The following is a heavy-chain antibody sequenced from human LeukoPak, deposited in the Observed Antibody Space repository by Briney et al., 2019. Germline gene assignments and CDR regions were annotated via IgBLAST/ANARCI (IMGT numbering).Heavy chain of an antibody. D-gene: IGHD6-13*01. V-gene: IGHV5-10-1*01. CDR3: AIGLFSGSWCFDY. J-gene: IGHJ4*02. CDR1: GYSFTSYW. CDR2: IDPSDSYT. Sequence: GESLKISCKGSGYSFTSYWISWVRQMPGKGLEWMGRIDPSDSYTNYSPSFQGHVTISADKSISTAYLQWSSLKASDTAIYYCAIGLFSGSWCFDYWGQGTLVPVSS.